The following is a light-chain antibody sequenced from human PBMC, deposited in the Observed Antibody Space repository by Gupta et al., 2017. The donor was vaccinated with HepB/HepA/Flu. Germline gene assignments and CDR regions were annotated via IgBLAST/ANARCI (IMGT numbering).Light chain of an antibody. CDR2: DAS. CDR3: QHRSNSHT. CDR1: QSVSSY. V-gene: IGKV3-11*01. Sequence: EIVLTQSPATLSLSPGERATLACRASQSVSSYLAWYQQKPGQAPRLLIYDASNRATGIPARFSGSGSGKDFTLTSSSLEPEDFAVYYLQHRSNSHTFGGGTKLEIK. J-gene: IGKJ4*01.